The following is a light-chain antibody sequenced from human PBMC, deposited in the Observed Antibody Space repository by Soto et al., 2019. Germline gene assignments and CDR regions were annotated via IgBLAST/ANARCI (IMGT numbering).Light chain of an antibody. CDR1: SSNIGSNS. V-gene: IGLV1-47*01. J-gene: IGLJ3*02. CDR3: ASWDDSLSGWV. Sequence: QSVLTQPPSASGTPGQRVTISCSGSSSNIGSNSVYWYQQLPGTAPKLLIYRNNQRPSGVPDRFSGSKSGTSASLAISGLRSEDESDYYCASWDDSLSGWVFVGGTKRTVL. CDR2: RNN.